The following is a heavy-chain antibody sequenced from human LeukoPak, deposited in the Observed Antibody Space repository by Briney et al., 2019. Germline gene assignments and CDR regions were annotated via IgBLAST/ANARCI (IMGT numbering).Heavy chain of an antibody. D-gene: IGHD6-19*01. CDR1: GFTFSSYA. Sequence: PGGSLRLSCAASGFTFSSYAMSWVRQAPGKGLKWGSTISGSGGSTYYADSVRGRFTISRDNSKNTLYLKMNSLRAEATAVYYCAKDQAPTEQDRSGWSNWGQGTLVTVSS. CDR3: AKDQAPTEQDRSGWSN. CDR2: ISGSGGST. J-gene: IGHJ4*02. V-gene: IGHV3-23*01.